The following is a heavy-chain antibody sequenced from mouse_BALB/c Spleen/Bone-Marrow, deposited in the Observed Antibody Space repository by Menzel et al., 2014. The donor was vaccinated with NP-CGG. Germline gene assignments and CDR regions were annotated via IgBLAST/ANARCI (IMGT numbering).Heavy chain of an antibody. CDR2: IWRGGST. V-gene: IGHV2-4-1*01. D-gene: IGHD1-2*01. CDR3: ARNMGSYYGYLAY. J-gene: IGHJ3*01. CDR1: GFSLTSYG. Sequence: QVQLKESGPGLVQPSQSLSITCTVSGFSLTSYGVHWVRQSPGKGLEWLGAIWRGGSTDYNATIISRLSISKDDSKIQVFFKMNSLQADDTAIYYCARNMGSYYGYLAYWGQGTLVTVSA.